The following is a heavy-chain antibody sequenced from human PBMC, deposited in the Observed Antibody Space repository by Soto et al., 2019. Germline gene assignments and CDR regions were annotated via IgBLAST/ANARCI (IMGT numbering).Heavy chain of an antibody. V-gene: IGHV4-34*01. CDR2: INHSGST. D-gene: IGHD2-15*01. J-gene: IGHJ6*04. Sequence: LSLTCAVYGGSFIGHYWTWIRQPPGKGLEWIGEINHSGSTNYNPSLKSRVTLSVDTSKNQFSVRLNSVTASDTAVYYCAPLSVSLSGPYGIHVWGEGTTVTVSS. CDR1: GGSFIGHY. CDR3: APLSVSLSGPYGIHV.